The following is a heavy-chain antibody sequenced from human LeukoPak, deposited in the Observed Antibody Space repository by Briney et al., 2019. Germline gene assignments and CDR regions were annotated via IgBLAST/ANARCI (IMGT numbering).Heavy chain of an antibody. Sequence: GASVKVSCKASGYTFTNYGFSWVRQAPGQGLEWMGWISTYSGNTNYSQQRQVRVTMTSDTSTSTVYMELRSLRSDDTAVYYCARGYCRSTSCHEPPLYGMDVWGQGTTVTVS. CDR1: GYTFTNYG. CDR2: ISTYSGNT. J-gene: IGHJ6*02. V-gene: IGHV1-18*04. CDR3: ARGYCRSTSCHEPPLYGMDV. D-gene: IGHD2-2*01.